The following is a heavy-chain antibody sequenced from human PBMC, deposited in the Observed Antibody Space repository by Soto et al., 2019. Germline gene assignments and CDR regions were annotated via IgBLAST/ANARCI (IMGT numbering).Heavy chain of an antibody. Sequence: PGGSLRLSCAASGFTFSSYAMHWVRQAPGKGLEWVAVISYDGSNKYYADSVKGRFTISRDNSKNTLYVQMNSLRAEDTAVYYCAKAISGYNAPLDHWGQGTRVTSPQ. D-gene: IGHD1-20*01. V-gene: IGHV3-30-3*01. CDR3: AKAISGYNAPLDH. CDR2: ISYDGSNK. CDR1: GFTFSSYA. J-gene: IGHJ4*02.